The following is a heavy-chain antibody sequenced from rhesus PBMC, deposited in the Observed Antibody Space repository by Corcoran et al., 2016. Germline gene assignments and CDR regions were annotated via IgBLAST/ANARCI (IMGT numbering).Heavy chain of an antibody. CDR3: AKIAIGWRFDY. CDR1: GGSVSGADD. D-gene: IGHD6-31*01. CDR2: NHGSSGTT. Sequence: QVQLQESGPGLVKPSETLSLTCAVSGGSVSGADDWGWIRQPQGKGLEYIGDNHGSSGTTNYNPSLNNCVTISRDTARNQSSLELSSVTAADTAVYYCAKIAIGWRFDYWGQGVLVTVSS. J-gene: IGHJ4*01. V-gene: IGHV4-76*01.